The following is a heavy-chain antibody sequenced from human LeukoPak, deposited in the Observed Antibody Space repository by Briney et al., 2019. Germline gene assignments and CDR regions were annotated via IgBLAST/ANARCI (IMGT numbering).Heavy chain of an antibody. Sequence: GGSLRLSCVASGFSFSYAWMSWVRQAPGKGLQWVGYIRSETDGATTDYAAAVQGRFTISRDDSKKMLYLEMNSLKTEDTAVYYCTTDLNQRLKWFGNPLDHWGQGTLVTVSS. V-gene: IGHV3-15*01. CDR2: IRSETDGATT. D-gene: IGHD3-10*01. CDR3: TTDLNQRLKWFGNPLDH. J-gene: IGHJ4*02. CDR1: GFSFSYAW.